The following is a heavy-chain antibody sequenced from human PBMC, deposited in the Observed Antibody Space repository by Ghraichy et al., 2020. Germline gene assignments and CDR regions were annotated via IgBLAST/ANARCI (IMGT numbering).Heavy chain of an antibody. Sequence: GESLNISCAASGFTFSSYGMHWVRQAPGKGLEWVAFIRYDGSNKYYADSVKGRFTISRDNSKNTLYLQMNSLRAEDTAVYYCAKDGAYYGLYGMDVWGQGTTVTVSS. CDR2: IRYDGSNK. CDR3: AKDGAYYGLYGMDV. V-gene: IGHV3-30*02. CDR1: GFTFSSYG. J-gene: IGHJ6*02. D-gene: IGHD1-26*01.